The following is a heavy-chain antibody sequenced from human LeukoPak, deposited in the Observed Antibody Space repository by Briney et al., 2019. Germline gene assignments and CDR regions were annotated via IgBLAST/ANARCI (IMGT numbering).Heavy chain of an antibody. CDR2: ISGSGGST. J-gene: IGHJ4*02. CDR3: AKMKGAVAGTLYY. V-gene: IGHV3-23*01. D-gene: IGHD6-19*01. Sequence: GGSLRLSCAASGFTFSSYGMSWVRQAPGKGLEWVSAISGSGGSTYYADSVKGRFTISRDNSKSTLYLQMNSLRAEDTAVYYCAKMKGAVAGTLYYWGQGTLVTVSS. CDR1: GFTFSSYG.